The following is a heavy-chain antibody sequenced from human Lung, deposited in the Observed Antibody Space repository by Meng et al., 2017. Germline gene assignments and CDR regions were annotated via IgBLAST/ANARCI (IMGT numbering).Heavy chain of an antibody. CDR1: GFTFSSYA. J-gene: IGHJ4*02. D-gene: IGHD6-6*01. Sequence: EVQLLESGVGLVQPWGSPRLSCVASGFTFSSYAMTWVRQAPGKGLEWVSSISGSGGSTYYADSVRGRFTISRDNSKNTVYLQMNSLRAEDTAIYYCVRRIEYSSSSGYWGQGTLVTVSS. V-gene: IGHV3-23*01. CDR2: ISGSGGST. CDR3: VRRIEYSSSSGY.